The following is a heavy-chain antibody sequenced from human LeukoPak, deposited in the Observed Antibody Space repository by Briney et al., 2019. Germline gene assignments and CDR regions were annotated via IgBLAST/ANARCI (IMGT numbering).Heavy chain of an antibody. CDR3: ARRKEMAPTIFDY. CDR1: AGSISMSSYD. CDR2: IYYSGST. Sequence: SETLSLTCTVAAGSISMSSYDWGWILQPPVKGLEWCARIYYSGSTYYNPSLKTPVTISVATAKDQLSRKLCYLTAAATAVYYCARRKEMAPTIFDYWGQGTLVTVSS. J-gene: IGHJ4*02. V-gene: IGHV4-39*01. D-gene: IGHD5-24*01.